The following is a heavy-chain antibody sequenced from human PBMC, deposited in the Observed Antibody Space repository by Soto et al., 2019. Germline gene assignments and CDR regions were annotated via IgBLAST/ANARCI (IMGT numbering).Heavy chain of an antibody. D-gene: IGHD2-8*01. V-gene: IGHV3-21*01. Sequence: GGSLRLSCAASGFTFSSYSMNWVRQAPGKGLEWVSYISSSSSYIYYADSVKGRFTISRDNAKNSLYLQMNRLRAEDTAVYYCARSSVLMVYAIRGASEGMDVWGQGPTLTVA. CDR1: GFTFSSYS. J-gene: IGHJ6*02. CDR2: ISSSSSYI. CDR3: ARSSVLMVYAIRGASEGMDV.